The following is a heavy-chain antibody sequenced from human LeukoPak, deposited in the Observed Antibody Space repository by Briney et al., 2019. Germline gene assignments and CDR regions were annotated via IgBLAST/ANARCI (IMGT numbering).Heavy chain of an antibody. CDR1: GGSISSSSYY. CDR3: ARAGEGGYCTNGVCSSNWFDP. D-gene: IGHD2-8*01. Sequence: SETLSLTCTVSGGSISSSSYYWGWIRQPPGKGLEWIGSIYYSGSTYYNPSPKSRVTISVDTSKNQFSLKLSSVTAADTAVYYCARAGEGGYCTNGVCSSNWFDPWGQGTLVTVSS. J-gene: IGHJ5*02. CDR2: IYYSGST. V-gene: IGHV4-39*07.